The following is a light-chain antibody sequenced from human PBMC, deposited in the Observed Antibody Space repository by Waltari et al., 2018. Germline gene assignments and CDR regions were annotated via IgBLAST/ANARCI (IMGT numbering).Light chain of an antibody. J-gene: IGLJ1*01. Sequence: SYELTQPPSVSVSPGQTASITCSGDKLGDKYACWYQQKPGQSPVLVIYQDSKRPSGIPERFTGSNSGKTATLTISGTQAMDEADYYCQAWDSSTARYVFGTGTKVTVL. CDR2: QDS. CDR1: KLGDKY. V-gene: IGLV3-1*01. CDR3: QAWDSSTARYV.